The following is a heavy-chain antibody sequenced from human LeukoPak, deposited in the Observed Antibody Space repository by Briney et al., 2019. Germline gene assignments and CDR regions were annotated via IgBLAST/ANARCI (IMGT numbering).Heavy chain of an antibody. J-gene: IGHJ4*02. CDR2: INGGSGNT. V-gene: IGHV1-3*01. Sequence: GASVKVSCKASGYTFTNYAIHWVRQAPGQRLEWMGWINGGSGNTKYLQNFQGRVTITRDTSASTAYMELSSLRSEDTAVYYCARASVSSSFVYWESAYFDFWGQGTLVTVSS. CDR1: GYTFTNYA. D-gene: IGHD6-6*01. CDR3: ARASVSSSFVYWESAYFDF.